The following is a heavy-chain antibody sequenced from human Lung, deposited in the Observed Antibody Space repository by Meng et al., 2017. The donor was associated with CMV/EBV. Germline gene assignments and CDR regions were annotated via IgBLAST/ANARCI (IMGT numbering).Heavy chain of an antibody. Sequence: GGSLRLSCAASGFTFTNYWMTWVRQAPGKGLEWVGNINEAGSVKHYVDSVKGRFTMSRDNAKNSVYLQMNALRADDTAVYFCAREYWGPDYWGQGTLVTCAS. V-gene: IGHV3-7*01. CDR2: INEAGSVK. J-gene: IGHJ4*02. CDR1: GFTFTNYW. D-gene: IGHD7-27*01. CDR3: AREYWGPDY.